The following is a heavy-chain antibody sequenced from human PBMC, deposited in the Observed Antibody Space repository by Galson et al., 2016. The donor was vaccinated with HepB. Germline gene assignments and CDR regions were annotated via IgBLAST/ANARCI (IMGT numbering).Heavy chain of an antibody. V-gene: IGHV3-7*01. D-gene: IGHD5-12*01. CDR2: INGDGSEK. J-gene: IGHJ4*02. Sequence: SLRLSCAASAFTFRSYWMTWVRQAPGKGLEWVANINGDGSEKNYVDSVKGRFTISRDNAKSSLYLQMNSLRAEDTAVYYCARDHTRGWTFAYWGQGTLVTVSS. CDR1: AFTFRSYW. CDR3: ARDHTRGWTFAY.